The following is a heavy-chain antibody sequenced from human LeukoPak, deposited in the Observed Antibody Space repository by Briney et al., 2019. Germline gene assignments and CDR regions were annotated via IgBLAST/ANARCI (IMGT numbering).Heavy chain of an antibody. Sequence: SETLSLTCTVSGGSISSGSYYWSWIRQPAGKGLEWIGRIYTSGSTNYNPSLKSRVTISVDTSKNLFSLKLSSVTAADTAVYYCARDRRDGYNQDFDYWGQGTLATVSS. CDR3: ARDRRDGYNQDFDY. CDR1: GGSISSGSYY. D-gene: IGHD5-24*01. V-gene: IGHV4-61*02. J-gene: IGHJ4*02. CDR2: IYTSGST.